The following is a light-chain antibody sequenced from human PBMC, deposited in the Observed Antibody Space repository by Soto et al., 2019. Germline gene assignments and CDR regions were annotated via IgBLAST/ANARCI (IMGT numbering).Light chain of an antibody. V-gene: IGKV1-5*01. J-gene: IGKJ1*01. CDR2: DAS. Sequence: DIQMTQSPSTLSASVGDRVTITCRASQSISSWLAWYQQKPGKAPKLLIYDASSLESGVPSRFRGSGSGKEFTLTISRLQPDDFATYYCQQYNSYSWTFGQGTKVEIK. CDR3: QQYNSYSWT. CDR1: QSISSW.